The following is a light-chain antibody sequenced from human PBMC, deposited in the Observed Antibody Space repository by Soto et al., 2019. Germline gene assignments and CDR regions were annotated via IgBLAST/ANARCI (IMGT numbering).Light chain of an antibody. CDR1: SRDVGGQNY. CDR3: CSHAGNNNYV. CDR2: AVS. Sequence: LTQPPSASGSPGQSVAISCTGTSRDVGGQNYVSWYQQHPGKAPKLIIYAVSNRPSGVPDRFSGSKSGNTASLTISGLRAEDEADYYCCSHAGNNNYVFGNGTKVTVL. V-gene: IGLV2-8*01. J-gene: IGLJ1*01.